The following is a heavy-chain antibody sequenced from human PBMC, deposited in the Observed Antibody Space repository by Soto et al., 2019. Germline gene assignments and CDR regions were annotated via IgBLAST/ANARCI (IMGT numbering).Heavy chain of an antibody. CDR2: IYSSGST. Sequence: SETLSLTCTVTGGTLSGYYWTWIRQSAGGGLEWIGRIYSSGSTNYNPSLKSRVTISLDTSMSHFSLRLRSVSAADTAVYYCARGQGFSDLVDPWGQGTLVTVS. CDR1: GGTLSGYY. D-gene: IGHD3-3*01. J-gene: IGHJ5*02. V-gene: IGHV4-4*07. CDR3: ARGQGFSDLVDP.